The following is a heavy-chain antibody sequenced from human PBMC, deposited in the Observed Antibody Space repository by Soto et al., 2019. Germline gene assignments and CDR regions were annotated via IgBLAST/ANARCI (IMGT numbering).Heavy chain of an antibody. CDR3: ARSGGFLEWRHNDDAFDI. Sequence: QVQLVQSGAEVKKPGASVKVSCKASGYTFTSYGISWVRQAPGQGLEWMGWISAYNGNTNYAQKLQGRVTMTTDTSTRKAYMELRSLRSDDTAVYYCARSGGFLEWRHNDDAFDIWGQGTMVTVSS. D-gene: IGHD3-3*01. CDR2: ISAYNGNT. CDR1: GYTFTSYG. V-gene: IGHV1-18*01. J-gene: IGHJ3*02.